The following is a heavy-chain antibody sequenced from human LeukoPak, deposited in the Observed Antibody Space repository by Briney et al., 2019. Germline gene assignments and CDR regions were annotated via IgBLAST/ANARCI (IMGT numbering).Heavy chain of an antibody. CDR1: GFTFSSYG. Sequence: GGSLRLSCAASGFTFSSYGMHWVRQAPGKGLEWVAVISYDGSNKYYADSVKGRSTISRDNSKNTLYLQMNSLRAEDTAVYYCGKEYYYDSSGYYPVYDYWGQGTLVTVSS. V-gene: IGHV3-30*18. J-gene: IGHJ4*02. CDR2: ISYDGSNK. CDR3: GKEYYYDSSGYYPVYDY. D-gene: IGHD3-22*01.